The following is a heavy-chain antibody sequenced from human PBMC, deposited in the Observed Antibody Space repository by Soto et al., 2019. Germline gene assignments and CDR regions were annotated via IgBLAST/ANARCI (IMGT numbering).Heavy chain of an antibody. CDR1: GFTFSTYA. CDR3: AHNCGVDCHSVFFY. D-gene: IGHD2-21*02. CDR2: ISGGGGSS. V-gene: IGHV3-23*01. J-gene: IGHJ4*02. Sequence: EVQLLESGGGLVQPGGSLRLSCAASGFTFSTYAMSWVRQAPGKGLEWVSGISGGGGSSYYADSVKGRFTISRDNSKNTLYLQMNSLRAEDTAVDYCAHNCGVDCHSVFFYWGQGTLVIVSS.